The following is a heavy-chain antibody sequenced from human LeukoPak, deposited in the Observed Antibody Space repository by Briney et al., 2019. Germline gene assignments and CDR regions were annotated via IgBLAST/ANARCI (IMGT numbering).Heavy chain of an antibody. CDR1: GDSFSSSIYY. Sequence: SETLSLTCTVSGDSFSSSIYYWGWIRQPPGTGLEWIGSIYYSGSTYYNPSLKSRVIVSVDTSKNQFSLKLSSVTAADTAVYYCARGYYDILTGYYPDIYFDYWGQGTLVTVSS. CDR3: ARGYYDILTGYYPDIYFDY. D-gene: IGHD3-9*01. V-gene: IGHV4-39*01. J-gene: IGHJ4*02. CDR2: IYYSGST.